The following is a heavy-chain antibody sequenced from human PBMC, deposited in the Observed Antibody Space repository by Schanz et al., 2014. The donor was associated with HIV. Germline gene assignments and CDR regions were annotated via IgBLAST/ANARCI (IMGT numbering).Heavy chain of an antibody. Sequence: QVQLQESGPGLVKPSQTLSLTCTVSGGSISSGDYYWSWIRQPPGKGLEWIGYIYYSGSAYYNPSLKSRVTISLDTSKNQFSLKLSSVTAADTAVYYCARGSQWNINWFDPWGQGTLVTVSS. CDR2: IYYSGSA. CDR3: ARGSQWNINWFDP. V-gene: IGHV4-30-4*01. J-gene: IGHJ5*02. CDR1: GGSISSGDYY. D-gene: IGHD1-1*01.